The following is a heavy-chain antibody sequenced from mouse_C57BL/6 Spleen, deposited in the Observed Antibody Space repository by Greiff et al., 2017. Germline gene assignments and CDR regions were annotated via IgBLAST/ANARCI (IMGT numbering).Heavy chain of an antibody. D-gene: IGHD1-1*01. CDR3: AREIHYYGSSYWYFDV. V-gene: IGHV1-22*01. J-gene: IGHJ1*03. CDR2: INPNNGGT. CDR1: GYTFTDYN. Sequence: VQLKQSGPELVKPGASVKMSCKASGYTFTDYNMHWVKQSHGKSLEWIGYINPNNGGTSYNQKFKGKATLTVNKSSSSAYMELRSLTSEDSAVYYCAREIHYYGSSYWYFDVWGTGTTVTVSS.